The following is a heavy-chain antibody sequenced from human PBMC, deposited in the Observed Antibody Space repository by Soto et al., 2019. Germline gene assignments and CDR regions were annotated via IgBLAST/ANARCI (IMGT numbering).Heavy chain of an antibody. V-gene: IGHV4-34*01. CDR3: ARGLYYYGMDV. J-gene: IGHJ6*02. CDR2: INHSGST. CDR1: GGSFSGYY. Sequence: SETLSLTCAVYGGSFSGYYWSWIRQPPGKGLEWIGEINHSGSTNYNPSLKSRVTISVDTSKNQFSLKLSSVTAADTAVYYCARGLYYYGMDVWGQGTTVTVSS.